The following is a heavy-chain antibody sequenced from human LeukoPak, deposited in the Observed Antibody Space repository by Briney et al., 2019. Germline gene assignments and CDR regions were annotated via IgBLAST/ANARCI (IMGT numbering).Heavy chain of an antibody. CDR1: GFIFISYG. V-gene: IGHV3-30*18. Sequence: GGSLRLSCAASGFIFISYGMHWVRQAPGKGLEWVGVISDDGRSKDYADSVKGRFTISRDNSKDTLYLQMNSLRDEDTAVYYCAKRPSDYGDYVSYFDYWGQGTLVTVSS. CDR2: ISDDGRSK. J-gene: IGHJ4*02. D-gene: IGHD4-17*01. CDR3: AKRPSDYGDYVSYFDY.